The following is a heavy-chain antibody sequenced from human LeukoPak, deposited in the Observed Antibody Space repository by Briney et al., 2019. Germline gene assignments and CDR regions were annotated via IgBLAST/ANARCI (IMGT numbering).Heavy chain of an antibody. Sequence: ASVKVSCKASGYTFTSYYMHWVRQAPGQGLEWMGIINPSGGSTSYAQKFQGRVTMTEDTSTDTAYMELSSLRSEDTAVYYCATPPNYDILTGPPPHDAFDIWGQGTMVTVSS. CDR2: INPSGGST. CDR3: ATPPNYDILTGPPPHDAFDI. J-gene: IGHJ3*02. CDR1: GYTFTSYY. V-gene: IGHV1-46*01. D-gene: IGHD3-9*01.